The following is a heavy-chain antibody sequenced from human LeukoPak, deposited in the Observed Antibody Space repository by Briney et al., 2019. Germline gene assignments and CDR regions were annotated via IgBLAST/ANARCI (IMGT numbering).Heavy chain of an antibody. J-gene: IGHJ3*02. CDR1: GGSISSGDYY. Sequence: SETLSLTCTVSGGSISSGDYYWSWIRQPPGKGLGWIGYIYYSGSTYYNPSLKSRVTISVDTSKNQFSLKLSSVTAADTAVYYCARGNYGSGKAFDIWGQGTMVTVSS. V-gene: IGHV4-30-4*01. D-gene: IGHD3-10*01. CDR2: IYYSGST. CDR3: ARGNYGSGKAFDI.